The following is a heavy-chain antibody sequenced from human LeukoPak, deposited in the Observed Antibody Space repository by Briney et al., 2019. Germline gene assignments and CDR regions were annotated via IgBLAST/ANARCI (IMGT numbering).Heavy chain of an antibody. CDR1: GFTFSSYW. V-gene: IGHV3-7*01. Sequence: GGSLRLSCAASGFTFSSYWMTWVRQAPGKGLERVANTKQDGSEKYYVDSVKGRFTISRDNAKDSLYLQMNSLRAEDTAVYYCARSEGDYFDYWGQGTLVTVSS. CDR2: TKQDGSEK. CDR3: ARSEGDYFDY. J-gene: IGHJ4*02.